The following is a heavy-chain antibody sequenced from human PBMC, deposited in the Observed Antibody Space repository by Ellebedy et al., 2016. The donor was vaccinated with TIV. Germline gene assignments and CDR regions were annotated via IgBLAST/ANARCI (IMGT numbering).Heavy chain of an antibody. J-gene: IGHJ4*02. Sequence: MPSETLSLTCAVSGGSITGTNWWSWVRQPPGKGLEWIGDVYHSGSINYNPSLKSRVNISVDKSKNQFSLNLSAVTAADTAVYFCARGIKDGYKLWYFDYWGQGTLVTVSS. CDR2: VYHSGSI. CDR1: GGSITGTNW. D-gene: IGHD5-24*01. CDR3: ARGIKDGYKLWYFDY. V-gene: IGHV4-4*02.